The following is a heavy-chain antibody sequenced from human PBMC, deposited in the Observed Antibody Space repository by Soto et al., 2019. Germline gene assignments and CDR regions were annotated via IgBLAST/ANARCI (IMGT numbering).Heavy chain of an antibody. J-gene: IGHJ6*01. CDR2: ISYDGSNK. D-gene: IGHD5-18*01. CDR1: GFTFSSYD. Sequence: QVQLVESGGGVVQPGRSLRLSCAASGFTFSSYDMHWVRQAPGKGLEWVAVISYDGSNKYYADYVKGRFTIARDNSKNTLYLQMNSLRAEDTAVYYCAREQYSYGNYDGMDVWGQGNTGTVSS. CDR3: AREQYSYGNYDGMDV. V-gene: IGHV3-30-3*01.